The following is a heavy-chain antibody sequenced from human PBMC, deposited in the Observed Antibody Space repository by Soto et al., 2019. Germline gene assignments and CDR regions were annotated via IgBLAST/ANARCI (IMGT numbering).Heavy chain of an antibody. CDR3: AKVLVYSGYDFWGYFEY. V-gene: IGHV3-23*01. J-gene: IGHJ4*02. CDR2: ISGSGGST. D-gene: IGHD5-12*01. CDR1: GFTFSSYA. Sequence: EVQLLESGGGLVQPGGSLRLSCAASGFTFSSYAMSWVRQAPGKGLEWVSAISGSGGSTYYADSVKGRFTISRDNSKNTLYLQMNSLRAEDTAVYYCAKVLVYSGYDFWGYFEYWGQGTLVTVSS.